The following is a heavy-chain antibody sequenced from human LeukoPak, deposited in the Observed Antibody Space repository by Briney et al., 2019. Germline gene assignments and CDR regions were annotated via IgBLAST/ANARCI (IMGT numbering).Heavy chain of an antibody. CDR3: AGDFGISEVY. Sequence: GGSLRFSCAASGFTFSRYWMHWVRQAPGKGPVWVSRMNSDGSSTSYADSVKGRFTISRDNAKNTLYLQMNSLRAEDTAVYYCAGDFGISEVYWGQGTLVTVSS. CDR2: MNSDGSST. D-gene: IGHD1-20*01. CDR1: GFTFSRYW. V-gene: IGHV3-74*01. J-gene: IGHJ4*02.